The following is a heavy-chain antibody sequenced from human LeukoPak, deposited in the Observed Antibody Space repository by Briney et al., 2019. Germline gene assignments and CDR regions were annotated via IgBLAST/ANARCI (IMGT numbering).Heavy chain of an antibody. J-gene: IGHJ4*02. CDR2: ISAYNGNT. CDR1: GYTFTSYG. V-gene: IGHV1-18*01. CDR3: AIPTSWYYAPDY. D-gene: IGHD2-2*01. Sequence: ASVKVSCKASGYTFTSYGISWVRQAPGQGLEWMGWISAYNGNTNYAQKFQGRVTITRDTSASTAYMELSSLRSEDTAVYYCAIPTSWYYAPDYWGQGTLVTVSS.